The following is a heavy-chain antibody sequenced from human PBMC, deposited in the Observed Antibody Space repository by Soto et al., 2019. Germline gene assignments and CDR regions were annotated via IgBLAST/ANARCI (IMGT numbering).Heavy chain of an antibody. CDR3: TRDISPVTN. CDR2: IRQDASEK. Sequence: EVQLVESGGGLVQTGGSLRLSCAASGLTLSGFWMNWVRQAPGKGLEWVASIRQDASEKYYVDSVKGRFTISRDNAKNSLYLQMDGLRAEDTAVYYCTRDISPVTNWGQGTLVTVSS. J-gene: IGHJ4*02. V-gene: IGHV3-7*01. CDR1: GLTLSGFW. D-gene: IGHD4-17*01.